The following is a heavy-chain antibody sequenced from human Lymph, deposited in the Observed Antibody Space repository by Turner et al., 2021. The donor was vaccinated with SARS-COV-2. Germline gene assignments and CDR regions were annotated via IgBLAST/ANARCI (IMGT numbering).Heavy chain of an antibody. CDR2: IFYRGST. Sequence: QVQLQESGPRLVKPLATLSLTCTVSGGSMNNNYWSWIRQPPGKRLEWIGFIFYRGSTNYNPSLKSRVTISVDTSENQFSLKLTSVTAADTAIYYRARQTVNNWVDPWGQGTLVTVSS. D-gene: IGHD2-21*02. CDR1: GGSMNNNY. CDR3: ARQTVNNWVDP. J-gene: IGHJ5*02. V-gene: IGHV4-59*01.